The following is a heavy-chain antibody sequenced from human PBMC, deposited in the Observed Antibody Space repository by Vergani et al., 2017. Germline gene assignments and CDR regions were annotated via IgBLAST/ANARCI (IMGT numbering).Heavy chain of an antibody. CDR3: VRDQVTMLRGSDALDI. CDR1: GVTFGYYA. CDR2: IRSKAYGQAT. D-gene: IGHD3-10*01. Sequence: EVQLVESGGDLVQPGRSLRLSCTASGVTFGYYAMDWFRQAPGQGLEWVGGIRSKAYGQATIYAASVKGRFTISRDDSKSIAYLQMNNLQTEDTAMYYCVRDQVTMLRGSDALDILGQGTMVTVSS. V-gene: IGHV3-49*03. J-gene: IGHJ3*02.